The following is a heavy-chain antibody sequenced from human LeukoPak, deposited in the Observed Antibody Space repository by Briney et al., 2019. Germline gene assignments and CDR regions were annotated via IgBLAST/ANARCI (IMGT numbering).Heavy chain of an antibody. V-gene: IGHV4-4*07. D-gene: IGHD3-10*01. CDR3: ARESGAYYYGSGSYYNVETFDY. J-gene: IGHJ4*02. CDR1: GGSISSYY. CDR2: IYTSGST. Sequence: PSETLSLTCTVSGGSISSYYWSWIRQPAGKGLEWIGRIYTSGSTNYNPSLKSRVTMSVDTSKNRFSLKLSSVTAADTAVYYCARESGAYYYGSGSYYNVETFDYWGQGTLVTVSS.